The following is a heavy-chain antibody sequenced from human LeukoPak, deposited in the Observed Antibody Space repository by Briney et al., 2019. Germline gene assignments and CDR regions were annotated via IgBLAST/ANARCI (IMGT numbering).Heavy chain of an antibody. J-gene: IGHJ4*02. D-gene: IGHD2-2*01. Sequence: ASVKVSCKSSVYTFTGYYMHWVRQAPGQGLEWMGWINPNSGGTNYAQKFQGRVTMTRDTSISTAYMELSRLRSDDTAVYYCARARIPAAMVDYWGQGTLVTISS. CDR2: INPNSGGT. CDR3: ARARIPAAMVDY. CDR1: VYTFTGYY. V-gene: IGHV1-2*02.